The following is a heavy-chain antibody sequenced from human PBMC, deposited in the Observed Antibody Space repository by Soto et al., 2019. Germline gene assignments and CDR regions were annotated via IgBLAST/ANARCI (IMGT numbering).Heavy chain of an antibody. CDR3: AKGGILTGSYYYYYYYMDV. CDR1: GFTFSSYG. J-gene: IGHJ6*03. D-gene: IGHD3-9*01. Sequence: GGSLRLSCAASGFTFSSYGMHWVRQAPGKGLEWVAVISYDGSNKYYADSVKGRFTISRDNSQKTLSLKMNSLRAEDTAVYYCAKGGILTGSYYYYYYYMDVWGKGTTVTVSS. V-gene: IGHV3-30*18. CDR2: ISYDGSNK.